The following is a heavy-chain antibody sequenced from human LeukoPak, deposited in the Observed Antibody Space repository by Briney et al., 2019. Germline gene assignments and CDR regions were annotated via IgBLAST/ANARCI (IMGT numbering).Heavy chain of an antibody. Sequence: ASVKVSCKASGYTFTGYYMHWVRQAPGQGLEWMGWINPNSGGTKYAQKFQGRVTMTRDTSISTVYMELSSLRSEDMAVYYCARGYCSGGSCYSGAGLDNWFDPWGQGTLVTVSS. CDR3: ARGYCSGGSCYSGAGLDNWFDP. J-gene: IGHJ5*02. D-gene: IGHD2-15*01. CDR2: INPNSGGT. CDR1: GYTFTGYY. V-gene: IGHV1-2*02.